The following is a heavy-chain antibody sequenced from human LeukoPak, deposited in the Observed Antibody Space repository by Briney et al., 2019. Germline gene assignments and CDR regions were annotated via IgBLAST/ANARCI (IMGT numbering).Heavy chain of an antibody. CDR1: GFTFSSYA. V-gene: IGHV3-30-3*01. CDR3: ATIPYTYYYDSSGYHTLDY. Sequence: GGSLRLSCAASGFTFSSYAMHWVRQAPGKGLEWVAVISYDGSNKYYADSVKGRFTISRDNSKNTLYLQMNSLRAEDTAVYYCATIPYTYYYDSSGYHTLDYWGQGTLVTVSS. CDR2: ISYDGSNK. D-gene: IGHD3-22*01. J-gene: IGHJ4*02.